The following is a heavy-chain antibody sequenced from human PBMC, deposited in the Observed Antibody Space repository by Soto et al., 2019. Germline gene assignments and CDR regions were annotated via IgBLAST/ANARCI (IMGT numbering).Heavy chain of an antibody. J-gene: IGHJ4*02. D-gene: IGHD3-22*01. V-gene: IGHV1-69*02. CDR3: ASYYYDSSGYYWSFDY. Sequence: SVKVSCKASGGTFSSYTISWVRQAPGQGLEWMGRIIPILGIANYAQKFQGRVTITADKSTSTAYMELSSLRSEDTAVYYCASYYYDSSGYYWSFDYWGQGTLVTVSS. CDR2: IIPILGIA. CDR1: GGTFSSYT.